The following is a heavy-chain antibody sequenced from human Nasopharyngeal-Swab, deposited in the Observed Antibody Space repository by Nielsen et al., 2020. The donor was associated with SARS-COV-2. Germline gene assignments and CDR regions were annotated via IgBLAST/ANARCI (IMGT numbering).Heavy chain of an antibody. D-gene: IGHD3-22*01. Sequence: VREAPGKGLEWVSSISGSGFTYYSDSVKGRFTISRDNSMVTLYLQMNSLRAEDTATYYCAKDWLYTSAWYGGSWGQGTLVTVSS. CDR3: AKDWLYTSAWYGGS. V-gene: IGHV3-23*01. J-gene: IGHJ5*02. CDR2: ISGSGFT.